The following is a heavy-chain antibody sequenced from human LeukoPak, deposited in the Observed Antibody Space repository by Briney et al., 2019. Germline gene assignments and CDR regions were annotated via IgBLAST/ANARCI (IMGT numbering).Heavy chain of an antibody. J-gene: IGHJ6*02. V-gene: IGHV3-30*18. CDR2: ISRDGSNK. CDR1: GFTFSTYW. D-gene: IGHD3-10*01. CDR3: AKSVGSGNYYYYGMDV. Sequence: PGGSLRLSCAASGFTFSTYWMSWVRQAPGKGLEWVAVISRDGSNKYYADSVKGRFTISRDNSKNTLFLQMNSLRAEDTAVYYCAKSVGSGNYYYYGMDVWGQGTTVTVSS.